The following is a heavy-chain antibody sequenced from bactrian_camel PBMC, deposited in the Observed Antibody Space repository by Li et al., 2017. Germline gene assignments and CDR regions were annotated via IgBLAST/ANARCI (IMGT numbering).Heavy chain of an antibody. J-gene: IGHJ4*01. D-gene: IGHD1*01. V-gene: IGHV3S40*01. CDR3: VRPNPDAMGGFDH. Sequence: VQLVESGGGLVQPGGSLRLSCVASGFTFSTYPMTWVRQRPGKGLEWVSTIDSSGIGTYDADSVQCVVTISRDNDKNTVYLQMNSLKLEDTAVYYCVRPNPDAMGGFDHWGQGTQVTVS. CDR1: GFTFSTYP. CDR2: IDSSGIGT.